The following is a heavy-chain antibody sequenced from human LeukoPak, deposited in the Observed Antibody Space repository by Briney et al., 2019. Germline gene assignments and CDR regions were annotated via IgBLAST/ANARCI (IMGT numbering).Heavy chain of an antibody. CDR3: ARAYREPRYGGNPESPSDYYYGMDV. CDR2: IYYSRTT. V-gene: IGHV4-59*08. CDR1: GGSISTYY. D-gene: IGHD4-23*01. Sequence: SETLSLTCTVSGGSISTYYWSWIRQPPGKGLEWIAYIYYSRTTNYNPSLKSRVTISVDTSKNQFSLKLSSVTAADTAVYYCARAYREPRYGGNPESPSDYYYGMDVWGQGTTVTVSS. J-gene: IGHJ6*02.